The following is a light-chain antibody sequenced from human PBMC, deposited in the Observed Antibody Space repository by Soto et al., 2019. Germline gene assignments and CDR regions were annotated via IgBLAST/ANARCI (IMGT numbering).Light chain of an antibody. J-gene: IGKJ4*01. Sequence: DIVMTQSPDSLAVSLGERATINCKSSQSVLYSSNNKNYLAWYQQKPGQPPKLFIYWASTRESGVTDRFSGSGSGTDFTLTISSLQDEDVAVYYCQQYYSTPPTFGGGTKGDTK. CDR3: QQYYSTPPT. CDR1: QSVLYSSNNKNY. V-gene: IGKV4-1*01. CDR2: WAS.